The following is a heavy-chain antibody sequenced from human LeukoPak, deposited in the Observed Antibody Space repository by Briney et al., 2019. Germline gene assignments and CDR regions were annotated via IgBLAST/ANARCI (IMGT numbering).Heavy chain of an antibody. Sequence: GGSLRLSCAASGFTFSSYAMHWVRQAPGKGLECVSAISSNGGSTYYANSVKGRFTISRDNSENTLYLQMGSLRAEDMAVYYCARQTGTLYYFDYWGQGTLVTVSS. CDR2: ISSNGGST. V-gene: IGHV3-64*01. CDR1: GFTFSSYA. D-gene: IGHD1-1*01. J-gene: IGHJ4*02. CDR3: ARQTGTLYYFDY.